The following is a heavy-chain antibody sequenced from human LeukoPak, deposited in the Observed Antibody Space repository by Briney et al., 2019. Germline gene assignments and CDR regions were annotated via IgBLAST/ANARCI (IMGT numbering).Heavy chain of an antibody. CDR3: AKGRTPDY. CDR2: LSESGGST. Sequence: PGGSLRLSCAASGFTFSTYVMTWVRQAPGKGLEWVSALSESGGSTFYADSVKGRFTISRDNSNSTLYLQMNSLRAEDTAVYYCAKGRTPDYWGQGTLVTVSS. D-gene: IGHD2-15*01. CDR1: GFTFSTYV. V-gene: IGHV3-23*01. J-gene: IGHJ4*02.